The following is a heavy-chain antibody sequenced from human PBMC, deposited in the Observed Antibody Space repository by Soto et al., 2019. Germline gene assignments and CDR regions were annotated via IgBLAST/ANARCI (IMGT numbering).Heavy chain of an antibody. CDR2: IYPGDSDT. D-gene: IGHD2-2*01. J-gene: IGHJ5*02. CDR3: ALLGHDIVVVPAARRVLMEGLGPWCFSERNWFVP. CDR1: GYSFTSYW. Sequence: PGESLKISCKGSGYSFTSYWIGWVRQMPGKGLEWMGIIYPGDSDTRYSPSFQGQVTISADKSISTAYLQWSSLKASDTAMYYCALLGHDIVVVPAARRVLMEGLGPWCFSERNWFVPWGQGTLVTVSS. V-gene: IGHV5-51*01.